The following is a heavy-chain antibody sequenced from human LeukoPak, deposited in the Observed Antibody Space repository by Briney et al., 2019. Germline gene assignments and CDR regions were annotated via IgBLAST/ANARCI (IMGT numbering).Heavy chain of an antibody. CDR1: GFTFSSHW. CDR2: IKQDGSET. Sequence: GGSLRLSCAASGFTFSSHWMYWVRQAPGKGLEWVANIKQDGSETFYVDSVKGRFTISRDNAKNSLYLQMNSLRAEDTAVYYCTRVIVEVPGVADYCDYWGQGTLVTVSS. J-gene: IGHJ4*02. V-gene: IGHV3-7*05. D-gene: IGHD2-2*01. CDR3: TRVIVEVPGVADYCDY.